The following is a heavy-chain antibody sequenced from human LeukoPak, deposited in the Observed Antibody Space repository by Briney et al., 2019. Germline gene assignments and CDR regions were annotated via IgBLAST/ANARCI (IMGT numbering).Heavy chain of an antibody. Sequence: ASVTVSCKASGGTFSSYAISWVRQAPGQGLEWMGRIIPILGIANYAQKFQGRVTITADKSTSTAYMELSSLRSEDTAVYYCARVPKASSGYYYAEGYWGQGTLVTVSS. CDR3: ARVPKASSGYYYAEGY. CDR2: IIPILGIA. D-gene: IGHD3-22*01. CDR1: GGTFSSYA. J-gene: IGHJ4*02. V-gene: IGHV1-69*04.